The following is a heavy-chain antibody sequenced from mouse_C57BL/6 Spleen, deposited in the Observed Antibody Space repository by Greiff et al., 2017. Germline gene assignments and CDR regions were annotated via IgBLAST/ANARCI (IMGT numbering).Heavy chain of an antibody. CDR1: GYTFTSYW. V-gene: IGHV1-59*01. CDR3: AIAETGTLFAY. Sequence: QVQLQQPGAELVRPGTSVKLSCKASGYTFTSYWMHWVKQRPGQGLAWIGVIDPSDRYTTYNQKFKGKATLTVHTSYSSTYMQLSSLTSEDSAVYYCAIAETGTLFAYWGQGTLVTVSA. D-gene: IGHD4-1*01. J-gene: IGHJ3*01. CDR2: IDPSDRYT.